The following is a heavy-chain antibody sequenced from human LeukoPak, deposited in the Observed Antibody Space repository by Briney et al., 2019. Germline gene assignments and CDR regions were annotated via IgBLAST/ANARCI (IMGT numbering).Heavy chain of an antibody. CDR1: GFTFSSYG. D-gene: IGHD2-15*01. J-gene: IGHJ4*02. CDR3: ASETVVAATEVFDY. V-gene: IGHV3-30*02. Sequence: GGSLRLSCAASGFTFSSYGMHWVRQAPGKGLEWVAFIRYDGSNKYYADSVKGRFTISRDNSKNTLYLQMNSLRAEDTAVYYCASETVVAATEVFDYWGQGTLVTVSS. CDR2: IRYDGSNK.